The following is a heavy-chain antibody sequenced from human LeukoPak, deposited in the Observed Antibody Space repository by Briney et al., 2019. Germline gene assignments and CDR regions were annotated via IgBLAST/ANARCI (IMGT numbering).Heavy chain of an antibody. Sequence: PGGSPRLSCAASGFTFDDYAMHWVRQAPGKGLEWVSGISWNSGSIVYADSVKGRFTISRDNAKNSLYLQMNSLRAEDMALYYCAKSRTSSSWGYFDYWGQGTLVTVSS. V-gene: IGHV3-9*03. CDR2: ISWNSGSI. D-gene: IGHD6-6*01. CDR1: GFTFDDYA. J-gene: IGHJ4*02. CDR3: AKSRTSSSWGYFDY.